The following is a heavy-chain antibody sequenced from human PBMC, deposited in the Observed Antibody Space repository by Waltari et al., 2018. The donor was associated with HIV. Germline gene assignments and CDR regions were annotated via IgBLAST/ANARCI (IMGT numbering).Heavy chain of an antibody. CDR3: ARDNPGSVRGQPGLYYFDY. D-gene: IGHD3-10*01. CDR1: GGTFSSYA. J-gene: IGHJ4*02. V-gene: IGHV1-69*01. Sequence: QVQLVQSGAEVKKPGSSVKVSCKASGGTFSSYAISWVRQAPGQGLEWMGGIIPIFGTANYAQKFQGRVTITADESTSTAYMELSSLRSEDTAVYYCARDNPGSVRGQPGLYYFDYWGQGTLVTVSS. CDR2: IIPIFGTA.